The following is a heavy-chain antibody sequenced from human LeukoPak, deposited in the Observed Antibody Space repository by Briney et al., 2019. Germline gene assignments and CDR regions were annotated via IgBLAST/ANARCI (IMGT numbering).Heavy chain of an antibody. CDR1: GFTFDDYG. Sequence: GGSLRLSCAASGFTFDDYGMSWVRQAPGKGLEWVSGINWNDGSTGYADSVKGRFTISRDNAKNSLYLQMNSLRAEDTALYYCARTSYYYYYMDVWGKGTTVTVSS. V-gene: IGHV3-20*04. CDR3: ARTSYYYYYMDV. J-gene: IGHJ6*03. CDR2: INWNDGST.